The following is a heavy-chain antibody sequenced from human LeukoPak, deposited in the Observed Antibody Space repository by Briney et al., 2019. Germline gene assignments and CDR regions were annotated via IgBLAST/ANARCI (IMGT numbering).Heavy chain of an antibody. CDR2: ITRSSSYI. CDR3: ATAEDGSYYYVAIDY. CDR1: GSTFDDYG. J-gene: IGHJ4*02. D-gene: IGHD3-22*01. Sequence: NPGGSLRLSCAASGSTFDDYGMSWVRQAPGKGLQWVSSITRSSSYIYYADSVKGRFTISRDNAKNSLYLQMDSLKAEDTAVYYCATAEDGSYYYVAIDYCGQGTLVTVSS. V-gene: IGHV3-21*01.